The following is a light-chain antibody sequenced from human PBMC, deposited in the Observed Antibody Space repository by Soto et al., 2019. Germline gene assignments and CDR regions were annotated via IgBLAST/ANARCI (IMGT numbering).Light chain of an antibody. CDR2: DAS. CDR3: QQRSNWPLQLT. Sequence: EIVLTQSPATLSLSPGERAILSCRASQSVSSYLAWYQQKPGQAPRLLIYDASNRATGIPARFSGSGSGTDFTLTISSLEPEDFAVYYCQQRSNWPLQLTFGGGTNVEIK. J-gene: IGKJ4*01. V-gene: IGKV3-11*01. CDR1: QSVSSY.